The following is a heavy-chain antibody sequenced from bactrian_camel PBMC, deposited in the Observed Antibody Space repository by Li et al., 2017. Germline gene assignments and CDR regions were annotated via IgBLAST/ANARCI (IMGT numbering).Heavy chain of an antibody. D-gene: IGHD5*01. CDR3: AAGWLGIDGYCLRELYKY. Sequence: HVQLVESGGGSVQTGGSLTLSCASAGYTVSTYYRVFCMGWFRQVPGKGREGVASIDSRGIAQYADSVKGRFTISQDNAKNTLYLQMNSLKLEDTAMYSCAAGWLGIDGYCLRELYKYRGQGTQVTVS. CDR2: IDSRGIA. V-gene: IGHV3-2*01. J-gene: IGHJ4*01. CDR1: GYTVSTYY.